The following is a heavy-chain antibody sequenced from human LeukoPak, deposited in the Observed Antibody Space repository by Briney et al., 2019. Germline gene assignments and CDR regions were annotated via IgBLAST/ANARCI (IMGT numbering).Heavy chain of an antibody. D-gene: IGHD3-10*01. CDR3: ARNGISGYYYMDV. Sequence: GGSLKISCKGSGYSFTSYWIGWVRQVPGKGLEWMGIIYPGDSDTRYSPFFQGQVTISADKSISTAYMQWSSLKASDTAMYYCARNGISGYYYMDVWGKGTTVTVSS. J-gene: IGHJ6*03. V-gene: IGHV5-51*01. CDR1: GYSFTSYW. CDR2: IYPGDSDT.